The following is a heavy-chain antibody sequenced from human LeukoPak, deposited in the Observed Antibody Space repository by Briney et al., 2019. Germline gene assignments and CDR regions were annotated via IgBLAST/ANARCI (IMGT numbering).Heavy chain of an antibody. Sequence: GASVKVSCTASGYTFTSYGISWVRQAPGQGLEWMGWISAYNGNTNYAQKLQGRVTMTRNTSISTAYMELSSLRSEDTAVYYCARKRRVAAAGISDYWGQGTLVTVSS. CDR2: ISAYNGNT. J-gene: IGHJ4*02. CDR3: ARKRRVAAAGISDY. V-gene: IGHV1-18*01. D-gene: IGHD6-13*01. CDR1: GYTFTSYG.